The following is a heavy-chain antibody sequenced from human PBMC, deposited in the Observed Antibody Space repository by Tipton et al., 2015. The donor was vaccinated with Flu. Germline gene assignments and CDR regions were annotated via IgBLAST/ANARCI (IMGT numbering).Heavy chain of an antibody. CDR1: GFTVSSNY. Sequence: GSLRLSCAASGFTVSSNYMSWVRQAPGKGLEWVSVIYSGGSTYYADSVKGRFTISRDNSKNTLYLQMNSLRAEDTAVYYCAREPYDFWSGYYRRFSSGMDVWGKGTTVTVSS. CDR3: AREPYDFWSGYYRRFSSGMDV. D-gene: IGHD3-3*01. J-gene: IGHJ6*03. V-gene: IGHV3-66*01. CDR2: IYSGGST.